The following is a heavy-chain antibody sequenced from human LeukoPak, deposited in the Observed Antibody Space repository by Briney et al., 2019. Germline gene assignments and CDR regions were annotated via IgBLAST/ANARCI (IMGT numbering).Heavy chain of an antibody. CDR2: IKRDGSEK. CDR3: AREGDGYNLEY. J-gene: IGHJ4*02. CDR1: GFTFSSYW. D-gene: IGHD5-24*01. Sequence: GVSLRLSCAASGFTFSSYWMSWVRQAPGKGLEWVANIKRDGSEKYYVDSVKGRFTISRDNAKNSLYLQLNTLRAEDTAVYYCAREGDGYNLEYWGQGTLVTVSS. V-gene: IGHV3-7*01.